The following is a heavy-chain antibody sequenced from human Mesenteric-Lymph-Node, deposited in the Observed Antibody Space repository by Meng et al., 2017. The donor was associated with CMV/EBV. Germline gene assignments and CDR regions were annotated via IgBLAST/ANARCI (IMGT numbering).Heavy chain of an antibody. CDR3: VREERHLVRGGVYYFDY. CDR1: GGSIGSGGYY. CDR2: IYYSGTT. V-gene: IGHV4-31*03. Sequence: SETLSLTCTVSGGSIGSGGYYWSWIRQHPGKGLDWIGYIYYSGTTYYNPTLKNRVTISGDMSRNQFSLKLSSVPAADTAVYYCVREERHLVRGGVYYFDYWGQGTRVTVSS. D-gene: IGHD6-6*01. J-gene: IGHJ4*02.